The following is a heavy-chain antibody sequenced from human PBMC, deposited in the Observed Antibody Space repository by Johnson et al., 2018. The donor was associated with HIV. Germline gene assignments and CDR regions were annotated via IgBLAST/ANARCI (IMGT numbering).Heavy chain of an antibody. Sequence: EMQLVESGGGVVQPGRSLRLSCAASGFTFSSYAMHWVRQAPGKGLEWVSAINWNGGTTGYTDSVKVRFTISRDNAKNSLYLQMNSLRAEDTAVYYCARGSRYTHNNDDVDLLHAVDIWGQGTMVTVSS. CDR3: ARGSRYTHNNDDVDLLHAVDI. CDR2: INWNGGTT. J-gene: IGHJ3*02. V-gene: IGHV3-20*04. D-gene: IGHD3-16*01. CDR1: GFTFSSYA.